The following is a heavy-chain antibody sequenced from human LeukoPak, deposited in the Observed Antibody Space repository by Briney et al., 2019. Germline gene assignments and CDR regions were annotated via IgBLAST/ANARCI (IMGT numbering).Heavy chain of an antibody. CDR1: GFTFTSSA. J-gene: IGHJ4*02. CDR3: AAGGYSSSWYYFDY. V-gene: IGHV1-58*02. CDR2: IVVGSGNT. D-gene: IGHD6-13*01. Sequence: SVKVSCKASGFTFTSSAMQWGRQARGQRLEWIGWIVVGSGNTNYAQKFQERVTITRDMSTSTAYMELSSLRSEDTAVYYCAAGGYSSSWYYFDYWGQGTLVTVSS.